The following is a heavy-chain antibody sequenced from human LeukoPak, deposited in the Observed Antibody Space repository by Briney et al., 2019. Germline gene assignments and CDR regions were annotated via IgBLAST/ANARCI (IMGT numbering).Heavy chain of an antibody. CDR3: AKDRRYNRNDGNAFDI. V-gene: IGHV3-23*01. Sequence: GGSLRLSCAASGFTFSSYAMGWVRQAPGKGLEWVSAIRAAGTSTYYADSVRGRFTISRDNSKNTLYLQMDSLRAEDTAVYFCAKDRRYNRNDGNAFDIWGQGTMVTVSS. CDR1: GFTFSSYA. CDR2: IRAAGTST. J-gene: IGHJ3*02. D-gene: IGHD1-20*01.